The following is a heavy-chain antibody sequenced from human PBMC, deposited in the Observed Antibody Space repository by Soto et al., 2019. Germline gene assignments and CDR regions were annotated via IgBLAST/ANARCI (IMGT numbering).Heavy chain of an antibody. V-gene: IGHV3-23*01. CDR3: AKSPAAGTAYYFDY. D-gene: IGHD6-13*01. Sequence: PVGSLRLSCAASGFTFSSYAMSWVRQAPGKGLEWVSAISGSGGSTYYADSVKGRFTISRDNSKNTLYLQMNSLRAEDTAVYYCAKSPAAGTAYYFDYWGQGTLVTVSS. CDR1: GFTFSSYA. CDR2: ISGSGGST. J-gene: IGHJ4*02.